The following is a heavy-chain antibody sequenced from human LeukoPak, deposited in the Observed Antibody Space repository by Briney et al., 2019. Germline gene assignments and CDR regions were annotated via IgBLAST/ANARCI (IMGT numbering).Heavy chain of an antibody. V-gene: IGHV1-2*02. J-gene: IGHJ4*02. CDR1: GYTFTGYY. CDR3: ARLLGYCSSTSCYFGGGSSYYFDY. D-gene: IGHD2-2*01. CDR2: INPNSGGT. Sequence: ASVKVSCKASGYTFTGYYMHWVRQAPGQGLEWMGWINPNSGGTNYAQKLQGRVTMTTDTSTSTAYMELRSLRSDDTAVYYCARLLGYCSSTSCYFGGGSSYYFDYWGQGTLVTVSS.